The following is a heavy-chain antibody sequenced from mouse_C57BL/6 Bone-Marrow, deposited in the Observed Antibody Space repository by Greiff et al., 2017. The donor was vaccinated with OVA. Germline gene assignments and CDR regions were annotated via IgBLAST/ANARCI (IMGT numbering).Heavy chain of an antibody. CDR3: ARSLYYDYDVESLAY. V-gene: IGHV8-12*01. J-gene: IGHJ3*01. CDR2: IYWDDDK. D-gene: IGHD2-4*01. Sequence: QVQLKESGPGILQSSQTLSLTCSFSGFSLSTSGMGVSWIRQPSGKGLEWLAHIYWDDDKRYNPSLKSRLTISKDTSRNQVFLKITSVDTADTATYYCARSLYYDYDVESLAYWGQGTLVTVSA. CDR1: GFSLSTSGMG.